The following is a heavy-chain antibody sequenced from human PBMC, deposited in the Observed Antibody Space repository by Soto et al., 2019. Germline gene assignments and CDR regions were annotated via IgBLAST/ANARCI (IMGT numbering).Heavy chain of an antibody. CDR1: GGTFSSYA. CDR2: IIPIFGTA. CDR3: ARCHYDILTGYPYYYYYGMDV. V-gene: IGHV1-69*01. D-gene: IGHD3-9*01. Sequence: QVQLVQSGAEVKKPGSSVKVSCKASGGTFSSYAISWVRQALGQGLEWMGGIIPIFGTANYAQKFQGRVTITADESTSTAYMELSSLRSEDTAVYYCARCHYDILTGYPYYYYYGMDVWGQGTTVTVSS. J-gene: IGHJ6*02.